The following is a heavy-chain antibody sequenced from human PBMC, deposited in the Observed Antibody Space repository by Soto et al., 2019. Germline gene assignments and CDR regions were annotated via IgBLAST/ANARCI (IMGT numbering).Heavy chain of an antibody. J-gene: IGHJ5*02. Sequence: SETLSLTCTVSGGSISSYYWSWIRQPPGKGLEWIGYIYYSGSTNYNPSLKSRVTISVDTSKNQFSLKLSSVTAADTAVYYCARDSSGYHNWFDPWGQGTLVTVSS. D-gene: IGHD3-22*01. V-gene: IGHV4-59*01. CDR2: IYYSGST. CDR3: ARDSSGYHNWFDP. CDR1: GGSISSYY.